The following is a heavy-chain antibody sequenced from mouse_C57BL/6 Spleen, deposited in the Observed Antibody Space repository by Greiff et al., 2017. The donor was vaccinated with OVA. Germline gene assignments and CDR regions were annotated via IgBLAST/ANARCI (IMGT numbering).Heavy chain of an antibody. D-gene: IGHD4-1*02. CDR2: ISNGGGST. J-gene: IGHJ2*01. CDR1: GFTFSDYY. V-gene: IGHV5-12*01. Sequence: EVKVIESGGGLVQPGGSLKLSCAASGFTFSDYYMYWVRQTPEKRLEWVAYISNGGGSTYYPDTVKGRFTISRDNATNTLYLQMSRLKSEDTAMYYCARVTNWYCDYWGQGTTLTVSS. CDR3: ARVTNWYCDY.